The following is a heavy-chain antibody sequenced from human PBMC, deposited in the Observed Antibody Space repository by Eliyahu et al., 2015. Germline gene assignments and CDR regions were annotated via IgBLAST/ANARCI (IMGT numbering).Heavy chain of an antibody. J-gene: IGHJ4*02. CDR1: SYTFTNXG. D-gene: IGHD2-15*01. CDR2: ISTYNGNT. V-gene: IGHV1-18*01. Sequence: QVQLVQSGAEVKKPGAXXKVSCKASSYTFTNXGXSWVRQAPGQGLEWMGWISTYNGNTNYAQKLQGRVTVTTDTSTSTAYMELRSLRSDDTAVYYCARDGITXYCSGGTCYSDYWGQGTLVTVSS. CDR3: ARDGITXYCSGGTCYSDY.